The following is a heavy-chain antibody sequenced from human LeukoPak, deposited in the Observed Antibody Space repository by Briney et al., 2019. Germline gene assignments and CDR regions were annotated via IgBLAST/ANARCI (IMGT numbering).Heavy chain of an antibody. CDR2: ISGSGGST. V-gene: IGHV3-23*01. Sequence: GGSLRLSCAASGFTFSSYSMNWVRQAPGKGLEWVSAISGSGGSTYYADSVKGRFTISRDNSKNTLYLQMNSLRAEDTAVYYCAKDRIVGATGFDYWGQGTLVTVSS. D-gene: IGHD1-26*01. CDR3: AKDRIVGATGFDY. CDR1: GFTFSSYS. J-gene: IGHJ4*02.